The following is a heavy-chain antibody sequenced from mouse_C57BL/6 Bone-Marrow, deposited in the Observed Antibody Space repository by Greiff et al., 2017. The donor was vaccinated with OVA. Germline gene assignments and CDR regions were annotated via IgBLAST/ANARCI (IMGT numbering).Heavy chain of an antibody. CDR2: IDPENGDT. CDR1: GFNIKDDY. D-gene: IGHD1-1*01. CDR3: THYGISYQYFDV. V-gene: IGHV14-4*01. J-gene: IGHJ1*03. Sequence: VQLQQSGAELVRPGASVKLSCTASGFNIKDDYMHWVKQRPEQGLEWIGWIDPENGDTEYASKFQGKATITADTSSNTAYLQLSSLTSEDTAVYYCTHYGISYQYFDVWGTGTTVTVSS.